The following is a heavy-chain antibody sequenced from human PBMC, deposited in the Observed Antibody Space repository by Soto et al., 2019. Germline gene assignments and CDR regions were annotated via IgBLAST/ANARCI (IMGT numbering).Heavy chain of an antibody. CDR1: GFTFSTYA. V-gene: IGHV3-30-3*01. CDR2: ISDDGTNK. J-gene: IGHJ5*02. D-gene: IGHD3-10*01. CDR3: PREGHGDWFDP. Sequence: PGGSLRLSXAASGFTFSTYAMHWVRQAPGKGLEWVATISDDGTNKFYADSVKGRFTISRDNSNDTLYLQMNGLRPEDTAMYYCPREGHGDWFDPWGQGTLVTVSS.